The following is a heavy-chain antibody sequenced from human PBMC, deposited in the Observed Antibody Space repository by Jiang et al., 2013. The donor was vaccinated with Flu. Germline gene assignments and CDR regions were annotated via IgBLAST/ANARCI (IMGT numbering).Heavy chain of an antibody. CDR1: GFTFSSYG. D-gene: IGHD6-19*01. CDR2: ISYDGSNK. CDR3: AKNDNRYSSGCKDY. V-gene: IGHV3-30*18. J-gene: IGHJ4*02. Sequence: RLSCAASGFTFSSYGMHWVRQAPGKGLEWVAVISYDGSNKYYADSVKGRFTISRDNSKNTLYLQMNSLRAEDTAVYYCAKNDNRYSSGCKDYWGQGTLVTVSS.